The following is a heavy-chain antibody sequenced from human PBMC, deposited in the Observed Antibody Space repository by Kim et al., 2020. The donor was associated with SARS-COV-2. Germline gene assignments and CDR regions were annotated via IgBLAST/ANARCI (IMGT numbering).Heavy chain of an antibody. Sequence: GGSLRLSCAASGFTFSSYWMHWVRQAPGKGLVWVSRINSDGSSTSYADSVKGRFTISRDNAKNTLYLQMNSLRAEDTAVYYCAREPVRFLEWLPPAKRYGMDVWGQGTTVTVSS. D-gene: IGHD3-3*01. V-gene: IGHV3-74*01. CDR3: AREPVRFLEWLPPAKRYGMDV. J-gene: IGHJ6*02. CDR1: GFTFSSYW. CDR2: INSDGSST.